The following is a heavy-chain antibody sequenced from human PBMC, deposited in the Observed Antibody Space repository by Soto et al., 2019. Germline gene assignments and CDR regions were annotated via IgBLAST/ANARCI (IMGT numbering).Heavy chain of an antibody. Sequence: PGGSLRLSCAASGFTFNPYAMSWVRQAPGKGLEWVSTIRGSGAGTYYADSVKGRFTISRDNSKNTLYLQMNSLRTEDTAVYFCAKGFGISWQYYFDYWGQGTLVTVSS. CDR3: AKGFGISWQYYFDY. D-gene: IGHD6-13*01. CDR2: IRGSGAGT. J-gene: IGHJ4*02. V-gene: IGHV3-23*01. CDR1: GFTFNPYA.